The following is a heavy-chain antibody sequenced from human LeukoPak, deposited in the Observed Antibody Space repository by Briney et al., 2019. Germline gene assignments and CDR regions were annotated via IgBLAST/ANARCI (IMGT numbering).Heavy chain of an antibody. D-gene: IGHD4-17*01. CDR1: GGSISSSSYY. CDR3: AKEYGDYVESYYFDY. J-gene: IGHJ4*02. V-gene: IGHV4-39*07. Sequence: PSETLSLTCTVSGGSISSSSYYWGWIRQPPGKGLEWIGSIYYSGSTYYNPSLKSRVTISVDTSKNQFSLKLSSVTAADTALYYCAKEYGDYVESYYFDYWGQGTLVTVSS. CDR2: IYYSGST.